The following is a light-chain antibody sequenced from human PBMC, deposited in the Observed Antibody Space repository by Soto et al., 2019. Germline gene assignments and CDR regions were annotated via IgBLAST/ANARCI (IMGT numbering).Light chain of an antibody. V-gene: IGKV1-5*01. CDR2: DAS. CDR3: QQDKGRSWT. J-gene: IGKJ1*01. CDR1: QSISSW. Sequence: DIRMTQSPSTVSASVGDRVTITCRASQSISSWLAWYQHKPGKAPKLLIYDASRLESGVPSRFSGSGSGTEFTLTINILRSYDLSTLYCQQDKGRSWTVGQGTKVDIK.